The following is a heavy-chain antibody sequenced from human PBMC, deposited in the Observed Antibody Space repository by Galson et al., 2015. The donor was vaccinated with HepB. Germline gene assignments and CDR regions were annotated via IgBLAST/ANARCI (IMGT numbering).Heavy chain of an antibody. D-gene: IGHD4/OR15-4a*01. CDR1: GFTFSSYT. CDR3: ATTKFGRGAYWTFEI. Sequence: SLRLSCAASGFTFSSYTMNWVRQTPGKGLQWVSYISTNGATIHYADSVKGRFTIARDNAKNTMWLQMNSLRAEDTAVYYCATTKFGRGAYWTFEIWGQGTLVTVSS. J-gene: IGHJ3*02. V-gene: IGHV3-48*04. CDR2: ISTNGATI.